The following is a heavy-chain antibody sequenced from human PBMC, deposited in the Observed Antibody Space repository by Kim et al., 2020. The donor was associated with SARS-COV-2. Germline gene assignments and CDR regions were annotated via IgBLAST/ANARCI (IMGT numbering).Heavy chain of an antibody. CDR3: ARELRGYYYDSSGYYPRDYYYYGMDV. J-gene: IGHJ6*02. CDR1: GGSISSSSYY. Sequence: SETLSLTCTVSGGSISSSSYYWGWIRQPPGKGLEWIGSIYYSGSTYYNPSLKSRVTISVDTSKNQFSLKLSSVTAADTAVYYCARELRGYYYDSSGYYPRDYYYYGMDVWGQGTTVTVSS. D-gene: IGHD3-22*01. V-gene: IGHV4-39*07. CDR2: IYYSGST.